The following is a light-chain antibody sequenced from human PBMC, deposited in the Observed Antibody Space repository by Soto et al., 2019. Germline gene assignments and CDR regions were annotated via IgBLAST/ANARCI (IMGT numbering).Light chain of an antibody. Sequence: IVLTQSPGTLSLSPGERATLSCRASQRVSSSYLAGYQQKPGQAPRLLIYGASSRATGIPDRFSGSGSGTDFTLTISSLEPEDFAVYYCQQRSNWPPITFGQGTRLEIK. CDR3: QQRSNWPPIT. CDR2: GAS. J-gene: IGKJ5*01. V-gene: IGKV3D-20*02. CDR1: QRVSSSY.